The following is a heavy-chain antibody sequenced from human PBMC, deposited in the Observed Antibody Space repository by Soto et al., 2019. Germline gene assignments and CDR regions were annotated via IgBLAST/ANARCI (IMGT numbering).Heavy chain of an antibody. CDR2: IKSKTDGGTT. V-gene: IGHV3-15*07. CDR1: GFTFSNAW. J-gene: IGHJ4*02. D-gene: IGHD3-22*01. Sequence: PRGSLRLSCAAYGFTFSNAWMNWFRQAPGKGLEWVGRIKSKTDGGTTDYAAPVKGRFTISRDDSKNTLYLQMNGLKTEDTDVYYCTTLHPYYYHGSALETWGQGTLVTVYS. CDR3: TTLHPYYYHGSALET.